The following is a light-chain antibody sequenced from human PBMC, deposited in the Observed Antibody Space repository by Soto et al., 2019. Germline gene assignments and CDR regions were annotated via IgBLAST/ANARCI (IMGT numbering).Light chain of an antibody. Sequence: EIVLTQSPATLSLPPGERATLSCRASQSVRSYLPWYQRKPGQAPRLLIHDASSRATGIPARFSGSGSGTDFTLTISSLEPEDFAVYYCQQRTNWPSSTFGQGTRLEIK. CDR3: QQRTNWPSST. CDR2: DAS. J-gene: IGKJ5*01. V-gene: IGKV3-11*01. CDR1: QSVRSY.